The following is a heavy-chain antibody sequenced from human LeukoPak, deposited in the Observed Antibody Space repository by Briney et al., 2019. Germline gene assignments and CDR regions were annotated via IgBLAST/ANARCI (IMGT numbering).Heavy chain of an antibody. Sequence: ASVKVSCKASGYTFSTYGITWGRQAPGQGLEFMGWINAYNGHRKYIENFQGRVTMPADTSTSTAYMELRSLTSDDTALYFCARGASREVSGYYRLDSWGQGTLVTVSS. CDR3: ARGASREVSGYYRLDS. V-gene: IGHV1-18*01. CDR2: INAYNGHR. CDR1: GYTFSTYG. J-gene: IGHJ4*02. D-gene: IGHD3-22*01.